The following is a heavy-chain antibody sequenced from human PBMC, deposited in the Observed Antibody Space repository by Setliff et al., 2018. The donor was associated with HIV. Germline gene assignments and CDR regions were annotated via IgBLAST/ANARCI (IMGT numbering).Heavy chain of an antibody. Sequence: SVKVSCKASGGTFSGYDISWVRQAPGQGLKWMGGIIPILGPANYAQKFQGRVTITAGEYTTTSYMELRNLRSEDTAIYYCARGLGNFVPDLIGYFDYWGQGTLVTVSS. CDR3: ARGLGNFVPDLIGYFDY. CDR1: GGTFSGYD. CDR2: IIPILGPA. D-gene: IGHD3-3*02. V-gene: IGHV1-69*13. J-gene: IGHJ4*02.